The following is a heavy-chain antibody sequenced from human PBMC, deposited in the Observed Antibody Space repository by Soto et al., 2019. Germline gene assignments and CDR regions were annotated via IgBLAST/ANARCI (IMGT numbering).Heavy chain of an antibody. CDR2: IYYSGST. V-gene: IGHV4-31*03. D-gene: IGHD1-7*01. CDR1: GGSISSGGYY. J-gene: IGHJ6*02. CDR3: ARDSKQELRPYYYYGMDV. Sequence: SETLSLTCTVSGGSISSGGYYWSWIRQHPGKGLEWIGYIYYSGSTYYNPSLKSRVTISVDTSKNQFSLKLSSVTAADTAVYYCARDSKQELRPYYYYGMDVWGQGTTVTVSS.